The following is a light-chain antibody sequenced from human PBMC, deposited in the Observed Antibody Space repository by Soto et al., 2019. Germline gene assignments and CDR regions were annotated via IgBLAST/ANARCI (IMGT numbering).Light chain of an antibody. Sequence: QSVLTQPPSVSGAPGQRVTISCTGSSSNIGAGYDVHWYQQLPGTAPKLLIYGNNNRPSGVPDRFSGSKSGTSASLAITGLQAEDEADYYCQSYDSSLNNYVFGTGTQLTVL. J-gene: IGLJ1*01. CDR2: GNN. CDR1: SSNIGAGYD. CDR3: QSYDSSLNNYV. V-gene: IGLV1-40*01.